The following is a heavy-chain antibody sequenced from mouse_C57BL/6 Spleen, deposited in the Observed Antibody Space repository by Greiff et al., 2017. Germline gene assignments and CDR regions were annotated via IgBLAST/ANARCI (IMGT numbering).Heavy chain of an antibody. V-gene: IGHV5-17*01. CDR2: ISSGSSTI. CDR1: GFTFSDYG. J-gene: IGHJ1*03. CDR3: ARRAGTPYWYFDV. Sequence: DVKLVESGGGLVKPGGSLKLSCAASGFTFSDYGMHWVRQAPEKGLEWVAYISSGSSTIYYADPVKGRFTISRDNAKNNLFLKMTSLRSEDTAMYYCARRAGTPYWYFDVWGTGTTVTVSA. D-gene: IGHD4-1*01.